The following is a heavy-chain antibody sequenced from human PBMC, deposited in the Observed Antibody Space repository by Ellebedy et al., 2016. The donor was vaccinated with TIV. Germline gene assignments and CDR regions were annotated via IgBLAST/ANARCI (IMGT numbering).Heavy chain of an antibody. J-gene: IGHJ6*02. D-gene: IGHD1-1*01. CDR2: IRNKASGGTT. Sequence: GESLKISCAASGFTFGDYHMSWIRQAPGKGLEWVGCIRNKASGGTTDYAASVEGRFTISRDDSNIIAYLQMNSLRTEDTAVYYCGRDWNDIKYSDYEMDVWGQGTTVTVSS. V-gene: IGHV3-71*01. CDR3: GRDWNDIKYSDYEMDV. CDR1: GFTFGDYH.